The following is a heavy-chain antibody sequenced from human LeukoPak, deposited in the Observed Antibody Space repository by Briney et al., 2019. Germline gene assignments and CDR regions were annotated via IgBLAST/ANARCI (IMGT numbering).Heavy chain of an antibody. J-gene: IGHJ3*02. CDR1: GGSISSSSYY. CDR3: ARLGYYDILTGYYAFDI. D-gene: IGHD3-9*01. CDR2: IYYSGST. V-gene: IGHV4-39*01. Sequence: PSETLSLTCTVSGGSISSSSYYWGWIRQPPGKGLEWIVSIYYSGSTYYNPSLKSRVTISVDTSKNQFSLKLSSVTAADTAVYYCARLGYYDILTGYYAFDIWGQGTMVTVSS.